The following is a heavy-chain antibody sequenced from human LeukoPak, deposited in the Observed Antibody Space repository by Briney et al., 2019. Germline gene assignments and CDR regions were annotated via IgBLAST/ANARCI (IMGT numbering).Heavy chain of an antibody. CDR1: GGSISSYY. D-gene: IGHD4-23*01. Sequence: PSETLSLTCTVSGGSISSYYWSWIRQPPGKGLEWIGYIYYSGSTNYNPSLKSRVTISVDTSKNQFSLKLSSVTAADTAVYYCARHDPTVVYHQWHFDLWGRGTLVTVSS. V-gene: IGHV4-59*08. CDR3: ARHDPTVVYHQWHFDL. J-gene: IGHJ2*01. CDR2: IYYSGST.